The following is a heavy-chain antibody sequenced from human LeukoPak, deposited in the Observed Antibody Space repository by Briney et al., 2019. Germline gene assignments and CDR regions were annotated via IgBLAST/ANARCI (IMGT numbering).Heavy chain of an antibody. V-gene: IGHV4-59*01. CDR2: IYNSGST. CDR1: GDSTSSYY. D-gene: IGHD4-17*01. Sequence: SETLSLTCTVSGDSTSSYYWSWIRQPPGKGLEWIGYIYNSGSTNYSPSLKSRVTISVDTSKNQFSLNLSSVTAADTAVNYCATYGDYENYWGQGTLVTVSS. CDR3: ATYGDYENY. J-gene: IGHJ4*02.